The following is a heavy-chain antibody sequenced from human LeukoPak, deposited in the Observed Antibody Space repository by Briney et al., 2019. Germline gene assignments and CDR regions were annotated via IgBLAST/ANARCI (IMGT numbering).Heavy chain of an antibody. CDR3: ARAGGQQLARLRAYYYYMDV. CDR1: GYTLTELS. CDR2: FDPEDGET. J-gene: IGHJ6*03. D-gene: IGHD6-13*01. Sequence: ASVKVSCKVSGYTLTELSMHWVRQAPGKGLEWMGGFDPEDGETIYAQKFQGRVTMTEDTSTDTAYMELSSLRSEDTAVYYCARAGGQQLARLRAYYYYMDVWGKGTTVTVSS. V-gene: IGHV1-24*01.